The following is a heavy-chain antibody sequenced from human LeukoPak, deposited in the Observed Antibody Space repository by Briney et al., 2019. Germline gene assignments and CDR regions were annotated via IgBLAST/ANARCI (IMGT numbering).Heavy chain of an antibody. CDR2: IYYSGST. J-gene: IGHJ4*02. CDR1: GGSISSSSYY. CDR3: ARRSITRYFDWSSDY. V-gene: IGHV4-39*01. Sequence: SETLSLTCTVSGGSISSSSYYWGWLRQPPGKGLEWIGSIYYSGSTYYNPSLKSRVTISVDTSKNQFSLKLSSVTAADTAVYYCARRSITRYFDWSSDYWGQGTLVTVSS. D-gene: IGHD3-9*01.